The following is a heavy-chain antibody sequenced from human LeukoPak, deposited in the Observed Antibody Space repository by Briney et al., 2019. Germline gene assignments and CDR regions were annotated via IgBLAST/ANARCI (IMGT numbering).Heavy chain of an antibody. CDR1: GFTFSRYW. D-gene: IGHD7-27*01. J-gene: IGHJ4*02. V-gene: IGHV3-7*01. CDR3: ARAPNRVQNWVDC. CDR2: MKEDGSEK. Sequence: PGGSLRLSCAASGFTFSRYWVSWVRQAPGKGLEWVANMKEDGSEKYYVDSVKGRFTISRDNAKNSLYLQMNSLRAEDMAVYYCARAPNRVQNWVDCWGQGTLVTVSS.